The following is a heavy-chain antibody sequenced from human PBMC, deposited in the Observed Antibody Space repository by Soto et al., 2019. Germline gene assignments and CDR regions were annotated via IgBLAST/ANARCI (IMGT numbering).Heavy chain of an antibody. CDR2: LSSSGSST. D-gene: IGHD4-17*01. CDR3: AKLPKAPNDYGDYGTTDAFDI. V-gene: IGHV3-74*01. CDR1: GFTFSSYW. Sequence: SGGSLRLSCAASGFTFSSYWMHWVRQAPGKGLVWVSRLSSSGSSTYYADSVKGRFTISRDNSKNTLYLQMNSLRAEDTAVYYCAKLPKAPNDYGDYGTTDAFDIWGQGTMVTVSS. J-gene: IGHJ3*02.